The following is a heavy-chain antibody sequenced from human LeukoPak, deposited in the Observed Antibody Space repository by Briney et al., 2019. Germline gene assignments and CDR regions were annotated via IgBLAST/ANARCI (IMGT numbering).Heavy chain of an antibody. CDR3: ARNRFMDY. J-gene: IGHJ4*02. CDR2: IKEDGSEK. Sequence: PGGSLRLSCAASGFTFSSYAMTWVRQAPGKGLEWVANIKEDGSEKHYVDSVMGRFTISRDNAKNSLYLQMNSLRAEDTAVYYCARNRFMDYLGQGTLVTVSS. V-gene: IGHV3-7*01. D-gene: IGHD1/OR15-1a*01. CDR1: GFTFSSYA.